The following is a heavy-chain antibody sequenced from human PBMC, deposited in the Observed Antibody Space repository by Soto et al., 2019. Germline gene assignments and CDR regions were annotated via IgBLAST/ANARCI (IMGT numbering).Heavy chain of an antibody. D-gene: IGHD5-18*01. V-gene: IGHV4-61*08. CDR1: GGSISSDDDY. Sequence: SETLSLTCTVSGGSISSDDDYWTWIRQPPGKGLEWIGYVYHSGGTNYNPSLTSRVTISVDTSKNQFSLKLSSVTAADTAVYYCAGAYSNIDRYYYYYMDVWGKGTTVTGLL. CDR2: VYHSGGT. J-gene: IGHJ6*03. CDR3: AGAYSNIDRYYYYYMDV.